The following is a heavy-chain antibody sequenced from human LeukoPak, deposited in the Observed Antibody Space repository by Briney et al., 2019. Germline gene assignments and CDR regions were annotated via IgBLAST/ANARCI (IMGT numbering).Heavy chain of an antibody. CDR3: ARVWQDYSGVDY. CDR1: GFTFSSSA. Sequence: LPGGSLRLSCAASGFTFSSSAMSWVRQVPGKGLEWVSGISASGGSTYYADSVRGRFTISRDNSKNTLYVQMNSLRDEDTAVYYCARVWQDYSGVDYWGQGTLVTVSS. D-gene: IGHD2-21*01. CDR2: ISASGGST. V-gene: IGHV3-23*01. J-gene: IGHJ4*02.